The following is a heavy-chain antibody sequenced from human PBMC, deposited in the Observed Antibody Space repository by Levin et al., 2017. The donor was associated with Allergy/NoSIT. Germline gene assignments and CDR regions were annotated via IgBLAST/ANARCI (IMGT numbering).Heavy chain of an antibody. CDR3: ARVPAGGGMDS. J-gene: IGHJ4*02. CDR2: ITRTSDTI. V-gene: IGHV3-48*01. D-gene: IGHD3-16*01. CDR1: GFTFSAYS. Sequence: GGSLRLSCVASGFTFSAYSMNWARQAPGKGLEWVSYITRTSDTIYYADSVKGRFTISRDNARNSLFLQMNRLRAEDTAVYYCARVPAGGGMDSWGQGTLVTVSS.